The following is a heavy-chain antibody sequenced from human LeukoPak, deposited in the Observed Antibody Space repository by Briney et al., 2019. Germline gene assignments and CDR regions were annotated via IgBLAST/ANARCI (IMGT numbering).Heavy chain of an antibody. Sequence: QSGRSLRLSCAASGFTFDDYAMHWVRQAPGKGLEWVSGISWNSGSIGYADSVKGRFTISRDNAKNSLYLQMNSLRAEDTAVYYCARPPGDYWGQGTLATVSS. J-gene: IGHJ4*02. CDR3: ARPPGDY. CDR2: ISWNSGSI. V-gene: IGHV3-9*01. CDR1: GFTFDDYA.